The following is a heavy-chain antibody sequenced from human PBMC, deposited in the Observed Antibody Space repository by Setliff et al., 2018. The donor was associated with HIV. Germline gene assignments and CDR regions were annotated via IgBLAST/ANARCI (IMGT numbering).Heavy chain of an antibody. D-gene: IGHD3-16*02. J-gene: IGHJ4*01. Sequence: SGPTLVNTTATLTLTCTFSGFSLTANGVGVGWVRQPPGEGLEWLALIYWDDDVRYNPSLTSRLTITKDTSRNQVDLTVSNLDPVDTATYFCVHVSFYREVYFDAWGQGILVTVSS. CDR1: GFSLTANGVG. V-gene: IGHV2-5*02. CDR2: IYWDDDV. CDR3: VHVSFYREVYFDA.